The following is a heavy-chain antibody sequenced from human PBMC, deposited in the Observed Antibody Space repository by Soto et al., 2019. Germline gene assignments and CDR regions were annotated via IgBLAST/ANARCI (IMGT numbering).Heavy chain of an antibody. D-gene: IGHD5-12*01. V-gene: IGHV3-23*01. CDR3: AKGGGNGYRYFDY. CDR1: GFTFSSSA. J-gene: IGHJ4*02. Sequence: GGSLRLSCAASGFTFSSSAMSGVRQAPGKGLEWVSAISYTGGSTYYADSVKGRFTISRDNSKNTLYLQMNSLRAEDTAVYYCAKGGGNGYRYFDYWGQGNLVTVSS. CDR2: ISYTGGST.